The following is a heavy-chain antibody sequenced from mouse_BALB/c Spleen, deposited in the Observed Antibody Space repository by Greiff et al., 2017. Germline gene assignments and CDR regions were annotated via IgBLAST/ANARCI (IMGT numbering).Heavy chain of an antibody. V-gene: IGHV5-6*01. CDR3: ARHFLYAMDY. Sequence: EVKLVESGGDLVKPGGSLKLSCAASGFTFSSYGMSWVRQTPDKRLEWVATISSGGSYTYYPDSVKGRFTISRDNAKNTLYLQMSSLKSEDTAMYYCARHFLYAMDYWGQGTSVTVSS. CDR2: ISSGGSYT. J-gene: IGHJ4*01. CDR1: GFTFSSYG.